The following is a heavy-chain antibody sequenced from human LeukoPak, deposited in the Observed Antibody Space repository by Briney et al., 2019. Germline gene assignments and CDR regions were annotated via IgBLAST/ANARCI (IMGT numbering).Heavy chain of an antibody. CDR2: INHSGST. Sequence: SETLSLTCTVSGGSISSYYWSWIRQPPGKGLEWIGEINHSGSTNYNPSLKSRVTISVDTSKNQFSLKLSSVTAADTAVYYCARHVPDYYGSGSYTYYYYMDVWGKGTTVTISS. D-gene: IGHD3-10*01. J-gene: IGHJ6*03. CDR1: GGSISSYY. CDR3: ARHVPDYYGSGSYTYYYYMDV. V-gene: IGHV4-34*01.